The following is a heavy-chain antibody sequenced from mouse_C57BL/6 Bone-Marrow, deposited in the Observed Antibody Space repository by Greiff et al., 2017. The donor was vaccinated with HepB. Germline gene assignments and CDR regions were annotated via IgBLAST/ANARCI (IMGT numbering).Heavy chain of an antibody. J-gene: IGHJ2*01. CDR1: GFTFSSYA. CDR3: ARLITTNY. D-gene: IGHD2-4*01. CDR2: ISDGGSYT. V-gene: IGHV5-4*03. Sequence: DVMLVESGGGLVKPGGSLKLSCAASGFTFSSYAMSWVRQTPEKRLEWVATISDGGSYTYYPDNVKGRFTISRDNAKNNLYLQMSHLKSEDTAMYYCARLITTNYWGQGTTLTVSS.